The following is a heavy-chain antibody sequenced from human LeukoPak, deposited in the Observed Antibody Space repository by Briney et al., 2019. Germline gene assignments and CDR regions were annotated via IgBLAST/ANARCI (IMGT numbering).Heavy chain of an antibody. V-gene: IGHV4-39*01. J-gene: IGHJ4*02. CDR1: GDAISSDRYH. Sequence: SETLSLTCTVSGDAISSDRYHWGWIRQPPGKGLEWIGSMAYCGNTYYNPSLKSRVTISIDPSKNQCSLKVSSVTATDTAVFYCARRSPIENYFDYWGQGTLVTVSS. CDR3: ARRSPIENYFDY. CDR2: MAYCGNT.